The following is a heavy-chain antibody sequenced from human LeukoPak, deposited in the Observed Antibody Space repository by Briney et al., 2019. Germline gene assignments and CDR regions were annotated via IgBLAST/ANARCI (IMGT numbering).Heavy chain of an antibody. CDR2: INTNTGNP. D-gene: IGHD3-16*02. CDR3: ARAMITFGGVIADFDY. J-gene: IGHJ4*02. CDR1: GYTFTSYD. V-gene: IGHV7-4-1*02. Sequence: GASVKASCKASGYTFTSYDINWVRQAPGQGLEWMGWINTNTGNPTYAQGFTGRFVLSLDTSVSTAYLQISSLKAEDTAVYYCARAMITFGGVIADFDYWGQGTLVTVSS.